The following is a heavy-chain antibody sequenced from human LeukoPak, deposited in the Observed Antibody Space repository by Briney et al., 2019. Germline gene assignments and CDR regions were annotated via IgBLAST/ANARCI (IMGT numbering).Heavy chain of an antibody. D-gene: IGHD3-16*01. V-gene: IGHV3-53*01. CDR3: ARGVEPLAANTLAY. Sequence: GGSLRLSCAVSGFTLITNDMTWVRQAPGKGLEWVSVLYSDGNTKYADSVQGRFTISRDNSKNTLYLEMNSLSPDDTAVYYCARGVEPLAANTLAYWGQGTLVTVSS. CDR1: GFTLITND. CDR2: LYSDGNT. J-gene: IGHJ4*02.